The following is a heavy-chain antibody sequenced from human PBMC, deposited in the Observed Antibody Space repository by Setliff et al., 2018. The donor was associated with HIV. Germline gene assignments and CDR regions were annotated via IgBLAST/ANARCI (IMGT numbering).Heavy chain of an antibody. CDR1: GGSISTGVYY. D-gene: IGHD6-13*01. Sequence: SETLSLTCTVSGGSISTGVYYWSWIRQPADKALEWIGRISASGSTNYNPSLESRVTLSIDTSNNQFSLKLTSVTAADTAAYYCARVYSRSWFFFDHWGQGILVSVSS. V-gene: IGHV4-61*02. CDR3: ARVYSRSWFFFDH. J-gene: IGHJ4*02. CDR2: ISASGST.